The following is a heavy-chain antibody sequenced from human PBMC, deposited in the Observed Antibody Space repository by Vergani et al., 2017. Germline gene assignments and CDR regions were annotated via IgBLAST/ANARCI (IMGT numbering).Heavy chain of an antibody. V-gene: IGHV4-59*01. Sequence: QVQLQESGPGLVKPSETLSLTCTVSGGSISSYYWSWIRQPPGKGLEWIGYIYYSGSTNYNPSLKSRVTISVDTSKNQFSLKLSSVTAADTAVYYCARGPLLDNWFDPWGQGTLVTVSS. CDR3: ARGPLLDNWFDP. J-gene: IGHJ5*02. CDR1: GGSISSYY. CDR2: IYYSGST.